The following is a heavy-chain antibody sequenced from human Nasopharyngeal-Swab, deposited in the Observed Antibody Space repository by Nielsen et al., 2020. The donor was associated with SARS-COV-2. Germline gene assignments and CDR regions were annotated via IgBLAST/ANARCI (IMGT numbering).Heavy chain of an antibody. CDR1: GFTFSSYA. CDR2: ISCSGGST. J-gene: IGHJ6*01. V-gene: IGHV3-23*01. CDR3: AKSSSTPYGMDV. Sequence: VGSLRLSCAASGFTFSSYAMSWVRQAPGKGLEWVSAISCSGGSTYYADSVKGRFTISRDNSKNTLYLQMNSLRAEDTAVYYCAKSSSTPYGMDVWGQGTTVTVSS.